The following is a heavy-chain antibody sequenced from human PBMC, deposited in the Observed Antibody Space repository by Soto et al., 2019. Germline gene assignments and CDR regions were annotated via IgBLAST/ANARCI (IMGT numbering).Heavy chain of an antibody. CDR2: IYYSGST. CDR1: GGSISSSSYY. V-gene: IGHV4-39*01. D-gene: IGHD6-13*01. CDR3: ARQEGYSSSWYFGY. Sequence: QLQLQESGPGLVKPSETLSLTCTVSGGSISSSSYYWGWIRQPPGKGLEWIGSIYYSGSTYYNPSLKSRVTISVDTSKNQFSLKLSSVTAADTAVYYCARQEGYSSSWYFGYWGQGTLVTVSS. J-gene: IGHJ4*02.